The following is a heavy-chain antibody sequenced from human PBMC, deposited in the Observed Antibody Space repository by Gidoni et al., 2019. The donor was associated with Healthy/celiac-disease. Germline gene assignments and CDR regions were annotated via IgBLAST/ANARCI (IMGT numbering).Heavy chain of an antibody. CDR1: GGSFSGYY. Sequence: QVQLQQWGAGLLKPSETLSLTCAVYGGSFSGYYWSWIRQPPGKGLEWIGEINHSGSTNYNPSLKSRVTISVDTSKNQFSLKLSSVTAADTAVYYCARLLDYYGSGSLNWFDPWGQGTLVTVSS. J-gene: IGHJ5*02. CDR2: INHSGST. CDR3: ARLLDYYGSGSLNWFDP. V-gene: IGHV4-34*01. D-gene: IGHD3-10*01.